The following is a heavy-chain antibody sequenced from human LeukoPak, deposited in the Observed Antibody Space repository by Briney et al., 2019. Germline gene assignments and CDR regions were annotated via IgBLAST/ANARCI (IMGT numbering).Heavy chain of an antibody. V-gene: IGHV3-13*01. Sequence: GGSLRLSCAAAGFTFSNYGMHWVRQATGKGLEWVSAFHTAGDIHYSGSVKGRFATSRENAKNSFYLQMNNLRAGDTAVYYCARGSCSSRSCYKRVNGLDVWGQGTPVTVSS. CDR1: GFTFSNYG. CDR2: FHTAGDI. J-gene: IGHJ6*02. D-gene: IGHD2-2*01. CDR3: ARGSCSSRSCYKRVNGLDV.